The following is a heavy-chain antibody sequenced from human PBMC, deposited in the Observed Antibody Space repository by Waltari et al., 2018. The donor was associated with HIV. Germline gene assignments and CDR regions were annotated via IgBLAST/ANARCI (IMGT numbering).Heavy chain of an antibody. J-gene: IGHJ4*02. CDR2: LNSDGSSR. CDR3: ARASHYIEFSTFDGDYYFDV. D-gene: IGHD2-15*01. V-gene: IGHV3-74*01. CDR1: GFSVSSHW. Sequence: VQLVESGGGSIKTGGSLRLSGTASGFSVSSHWLDWVRKGPGKGLVWVARLNSDGSSRNYADAVKGRFVISRDNARNTVYLQLNSLRVEDTAMYFCARASHYIEFSTFDGDYYFDVWGRGTRVAVSS.